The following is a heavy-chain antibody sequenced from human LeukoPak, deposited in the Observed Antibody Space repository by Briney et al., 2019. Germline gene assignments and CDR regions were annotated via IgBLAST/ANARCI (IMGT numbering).Heavy chain of an antibody. D-gene: IGHD4-11*01. J-gene: IGHJ4*02. Sequence: GRSLRLSCAASGFTFSNYAIHWVRQAPGKGLEWVAVISYDGSTKYYADSVKGRFTISRVNSKNTLYLQMNSLRPEDTAVYYCARGADYSKSPCHYWGQGTLVTVSS. CDR1: GFTFSNYA. V-gene: IGHV3-30*04. CDR2: ISYDGSTK. CDR3: ARGADYSKSPCHY.